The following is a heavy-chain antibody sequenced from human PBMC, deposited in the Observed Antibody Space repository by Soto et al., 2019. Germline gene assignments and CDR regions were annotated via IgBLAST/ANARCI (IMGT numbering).Heavy chain of an antibody. CDR3: ARGLRFMEWLLTRAHDALDI. D-gene: IGHD3-3*01. V-gene: IGHV1-2*04. J-gene: IGHJ3*02. CDR2: INPNSGGT. CDR1: GYSFTGYY. Sequence: ASVEVTCEACGYSFTGYYMRWVRQSPGQGLEWMGWINPNSGGTNYAQKFQGWVTMTRDTSISTAYMELSRLRSDDTAVYYCARGLRFMEWLLTRAHDALDIWGQATMVT.